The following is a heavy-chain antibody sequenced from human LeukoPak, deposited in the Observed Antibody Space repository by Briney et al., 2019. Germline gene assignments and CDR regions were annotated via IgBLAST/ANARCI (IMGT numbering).Heavy chain of an antibody. CDR1: GFTFSNYA. Sequence: GGSLRLSCAASGFTFSNYAMSWVRQAPGKGLEWVSALSGSGGGTYYADSVKGRFAISRDNAKNSLYLQMNSLRAEDTAVYYCARDNLPSSWGQGTLVTVSS. V-gene: IGHV3-23*01. J-gene: IGHJ5*02. D-gene: IGHD2-2*01. CDR3: ARDNLPSS. CDR2: LSGSGGGT.